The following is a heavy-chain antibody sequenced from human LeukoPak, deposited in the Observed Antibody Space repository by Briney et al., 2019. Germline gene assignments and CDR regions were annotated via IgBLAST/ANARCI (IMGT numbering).Heavy chain of an antibody. V-gene: IGHV3-30*18. CDR1: GFNFRSYG. J-gene: IGHJ4*02. CDR3: VKARYSSGGYFDY. CDR2: ISYDGSDK. D-gene: IGHD6-19*01. Sequence: GGSLRLSCAASGFNFRSYGMHWVRQAPGKGPEWGAVISYDGSDKYHAVSVKGRFTISRDNSKNTLYLQMNSLRAEDTAVYYCVKARYSSGGYFDYWGQGTLVTVSS.